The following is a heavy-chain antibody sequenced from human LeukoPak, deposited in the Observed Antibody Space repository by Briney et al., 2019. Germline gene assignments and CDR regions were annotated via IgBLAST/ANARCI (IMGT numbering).Heavy chain of an antibody. CDR3: ARHMGYCSSTSCYEGTAGY. D-gene: IGHD2-2*01. V-gene: IGHV5-51*01. J-gene: IGHJ4*02. Sequence: GESLKISCKGSGYSFTSYWIGWVRQMPGKGLEWMGIIYPGDSDTRYSPSFQGQVTISADKSISTAYLQWSSLKASDTAMYYCARHMGYCSSTSCYEGTAGYWGQGTLVTVSS. CDR1: GYSFTSYW. CDR2: IYPGDSDT.